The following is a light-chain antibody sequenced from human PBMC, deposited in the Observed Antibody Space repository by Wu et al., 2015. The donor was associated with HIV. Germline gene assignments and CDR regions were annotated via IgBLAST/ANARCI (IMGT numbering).Light chain of an antibody. V-gene: IGKV3-20*01. Sequence: EIVLTQSPGTLSLSPGERATLSCRASQSVSSSYLAWYQQKPGQAPRLLIYGASSRATGIPDRFSGSGSGTDFTLTISRLEPEDFAVYYCQQYGSSPRYSFGQGYQAGDQT. CDR3: QQYGSSPRYS. CDR1: QSVSSSY. CDR2: GAS. J-gene: IGKJ2*03.